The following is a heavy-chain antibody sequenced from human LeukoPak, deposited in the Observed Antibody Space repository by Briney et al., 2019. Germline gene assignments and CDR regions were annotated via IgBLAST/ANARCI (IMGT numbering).Heavy chain of an antibody. D-gene: IGHD6-13*01. Sequence: PGGSLRLSCAASGFTFSSYWMSWVRQAPGKGLEWVANIKQDGSEKYYVDSVKGRFTNSRDNAKNSLYLQMNSLRAEDTAVYYCARTSSSWFDAFDIWGQGTMVTVSS. CDR2: IKQDGSEK. J-gene: IGHJ3*02. CDR3: ARTSSSWFDAFDI. CDR1: GFTFSSYW. V-gene: IGHV3-7*01.